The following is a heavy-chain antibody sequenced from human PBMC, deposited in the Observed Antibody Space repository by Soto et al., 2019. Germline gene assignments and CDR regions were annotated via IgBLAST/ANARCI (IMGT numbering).Heavy chain of an antibody. CDR2: IIPIFGTA. CDR3: AHRAGSGSYIGYYYGMDV. D-gene: IGHD3-10*01. V-gene: IGHV1-69*13. J-gene: IGHJ6*02. Sequence: GASVKVSCKASGGTFSSYAISWVRQAPGQGLEWMGGIIPIFGTANYAQKFQGRVTITADESTSTAYMELSSPRSEDTAVYYCAHRAGSGSYIGYYYGMDVWGQGTTVTVSS. CDR1: GGTFSSYA.